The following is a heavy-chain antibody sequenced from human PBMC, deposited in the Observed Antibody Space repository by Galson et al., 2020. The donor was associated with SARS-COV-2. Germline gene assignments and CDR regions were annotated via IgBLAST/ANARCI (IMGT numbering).Heavy chain of an antibody. D-gene: IGHD3-22*01. V-gene: IGHV4-38-2*02. CDR3: ARGTEDYYDSSGYCRNVPYFDY. J-gene: IGHJ4*02. Sequence: SEPLSLTCTVSGHSISSGYYWGWIRPPPGKGLEWIGSIYHSGSTYYNPSLKSRVTISVDTSKNQFSLKLSSVTAADTAVYYCARGTEDYYDSSGYCRNVPYFDYWGQETLVTVSS. CDR1: GHSISSGYY. CDR2: IYHSGST.